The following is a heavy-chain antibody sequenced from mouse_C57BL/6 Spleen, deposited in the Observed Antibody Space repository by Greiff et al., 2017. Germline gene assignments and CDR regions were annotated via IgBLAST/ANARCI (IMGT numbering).Heavy chain of an antibody. CDR2: IDPSDSYT. CDR1: GYTFTSYW. J-gene: IGHJ1*03. V-gene: IGHV1-59*01. CDR3: ARWEGNGGLYWYFDV. D-gene: IGHD2-1*01. Sequence: QVQLQQPGAELVRPGTSVKLSCKASGYTFTSYWMHWVKQRPGQGLEWIGVIDPSDSYTNYNQKFKGKATLTVDTSSSTAYMQLSSLTSEDSAVYYCARWEGNGGLYWYFDVWGTGTTVTVSS.